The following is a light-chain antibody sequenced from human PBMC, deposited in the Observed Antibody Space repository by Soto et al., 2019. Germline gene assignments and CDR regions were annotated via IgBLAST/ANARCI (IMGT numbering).Light chain of an antibody. CDR3: QQNYNTPIT. Sequence: DIQLTQSPSSLSASVGDRVTITCXASQGIITYLNWYQQKPGKAPNLLIYSSSTLQSGVPSRFSGSGSGTDFTLTISGLQAEDVAAYFCQQNYNTPITFGQGTRLEIK. CDR2: SSS. V-gene: IGKV1-39*01. J-gene: IGKJ5*01. CDR1: QGIITY.